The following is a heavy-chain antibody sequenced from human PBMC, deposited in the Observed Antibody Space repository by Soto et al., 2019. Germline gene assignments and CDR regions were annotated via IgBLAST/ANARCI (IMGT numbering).Heavy chain of an antibody. J-gene: IGHJ4*02. CDR2: ISSSSSTI. V-gene: IGHV3-48*02. D-gene: IGHD3-22*01. Sequence: GGSLRLSCAASGFTFSSYSMNWVRQAPGKGLEWVSYISSSSSTIYYADSVKGRFTISRDNAKNSLYLQMNSLRDEDTAVYYCARDYYDSSGYYGAIGYWGQGTLVTVS. CDR1: GFTFSSYS. CDR3: ARDYYDSSGYYGAIGY.